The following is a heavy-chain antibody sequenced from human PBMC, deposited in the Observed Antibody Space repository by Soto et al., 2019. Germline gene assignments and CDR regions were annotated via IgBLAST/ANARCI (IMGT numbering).Heavy chain of an antibody. CDR2: ISAYNGNT. D-gene: IGHD6-19*01. J-gene: IGHJ6*03. CDR1: GYTFTSYG. CDR3: ARGHPGGWYVLNYYYYYMDV. V-gene: IGHV1-18*01. Sequence: ASVKVSCKASGYTFTSYGISWVRQAPGQGLEWMGWISAYNGNTNYAQKLQGRVTMTTDTSTSTAYMELRSLRSDDTAVYYCARGHPGGWYVLNYYYYYMDVWGKGTTVTVSS.